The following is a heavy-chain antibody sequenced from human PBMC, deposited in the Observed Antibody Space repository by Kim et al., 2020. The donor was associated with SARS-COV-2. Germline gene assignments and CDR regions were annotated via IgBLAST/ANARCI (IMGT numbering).Heavy chain of an antibody. D-gene: IGHD3-10*01. CDR3: ARRGAHYYGSGSYSIFYYGMDV. CDR1: GYSFTSYW. CDR2: IDPSDSYT. V-gene: IGHV5-10-1*01. J-gene: IGHJ6*02. Sequence: GESLKISCKGSGYSFTSYWISWVRQMPGKGLEWMGRIDPSDSYTNYSPSFQGHVTISADKSISTAYLQWSSLKASDTAMYYCARRGAHYYGSGSYSIFYYGMDVWGQGTTVTVSS.